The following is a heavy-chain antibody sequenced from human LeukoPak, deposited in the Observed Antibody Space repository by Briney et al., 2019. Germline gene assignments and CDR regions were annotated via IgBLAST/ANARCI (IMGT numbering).Heavy chain of an antibody. CDR3: GEGAGTGPIDWFDP. V-gene: IGHV3-23*01. Sequence: GGSLRLSCAASGFTFSNYAMMWVRQAPGKGLEWVSTVTGSGGGTYYADSVKGRFTVSRDNSANTLFLQVISLRGEDTAVYYCGEGAGTGPIDWFDPWGQGNLVTVP. CDR1: GFTFSNYA. J-gene: IGHJ5*02. CDR2: VTGSGGGT. D-gene: IGHD1-14*01.